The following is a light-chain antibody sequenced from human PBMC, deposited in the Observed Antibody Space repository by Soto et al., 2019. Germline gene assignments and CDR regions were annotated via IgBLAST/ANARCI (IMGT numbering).Light chain of an antibody. J-gene: IGLJ1*01. CDR3: AAWDDSLSVPYV. V-gene: IGLV1-47*01. Sequence: QSVLTQPPSASGTPGQRVTISCSGSSSNIGSNYVYWYQQLPGTAPKLLIYRNNQRPSGVPDRFSGSKSGTSASLAISGLRSEDEAEYYCAAWDDSLSVPYVFGTGTKLTVL. CDR1: SSNIGSNY. CDR2: RNN.